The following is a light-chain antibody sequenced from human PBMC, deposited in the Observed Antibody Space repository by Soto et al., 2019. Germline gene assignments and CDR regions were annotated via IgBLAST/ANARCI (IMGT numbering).Light chain of an antibody. J-gene: IGKJ1*01. V-gene: IGKV3-15*01. Sequence: EIVLTQSPATLPVSPGERAPLSCRASQSVSSNLAWYQQKPGQAPRLLIYGASTRATGIPARFSGSGSGTEFTLTISSLQSEDFAFYYCQQYGHSPCTCGQG. CDR1: QSVSSN. CDR3: QQYGHSPCT. CDR2: GAS.